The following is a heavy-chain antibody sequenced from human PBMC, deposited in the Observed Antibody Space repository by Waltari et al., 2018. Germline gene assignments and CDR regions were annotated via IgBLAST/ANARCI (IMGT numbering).Heavy chain of an antibody. CDR2: IYYSGST. Sequence: QVRLQESGPGLAKPSETLSLTCTVSGGSISSSSYYWGWIRQPPGKGLEWIGSIYYSGSTNYNPSLKSRVTISVDTSKNQFSLKLSSVTAADTAVYYCARGSYGSGSYWYYWGQGTLVTISS. V-gene: IGHV4-39*07. CDR3: ARGSYGSGSYWYY. D-gene: IGHD3-10*01. CDR1: GGSISSSSYY. J-gene: IGHJ4*02.